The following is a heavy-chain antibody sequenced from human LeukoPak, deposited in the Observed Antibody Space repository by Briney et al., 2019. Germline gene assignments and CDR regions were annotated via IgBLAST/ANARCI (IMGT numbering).Heavy chain of an antibody. CDR1: GFTFSDSY. J-gene: IGHJ4*02. V-gene: IGHV3-11*04. Sequence: GGSLRLSCAASGFTFSDSYMSWIRQAPGKGLEWVSYITSSGNTVYYADSVKGRFTISRDNAKNSLYLQMNSLRAEDTAVYYCARGLRSGATGDNWGQGTLVTVSS. CDR3: ARGLRSGATGDN. CDR2: ITSSGNTV. D-gene: IGHD3-10*01.